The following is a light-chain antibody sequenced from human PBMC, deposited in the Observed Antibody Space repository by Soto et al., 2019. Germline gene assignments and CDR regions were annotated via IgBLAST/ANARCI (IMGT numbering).Light chain of an antibody. CDR2: GAS. J-gene: IGKJ2*01. CDR1: QSVSSSY. V-gene: IGKV3-20*01. CDR3: QQYGSSPPMYT. Sequence: EIVLTQSPGTLSLSPGERATLSCRASQSVSSSYLAWYQQKPVQDPRLLIDGASSRATGIPDRFSGSGSGTDFTLTISRLEPEDFAVYYCQQYGSSPPMYTFGQVTKLEIK.